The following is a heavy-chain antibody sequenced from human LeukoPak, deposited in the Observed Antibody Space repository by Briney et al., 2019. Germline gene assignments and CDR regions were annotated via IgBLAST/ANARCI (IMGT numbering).Heavy chain of an antibody. CDR1: GGSFSGYY. CDR2: INHSGST. CDR3: ARVLRTTSASYYYGMDV. Sequence: PSETLSLTCAVYGGSFSGYYWSWIRQPPGKGLEWIGEINHSGSTNYNPPLKSRVTISVDTSKNQFSLKLSSVTAADTAVYYCARVLRTTSASYYYGMDVWGQGTTVTVSS. J-gene: IGHJ6*02. D-gene: IGHD6-6*01. V-gene: IGHV4-34*01.